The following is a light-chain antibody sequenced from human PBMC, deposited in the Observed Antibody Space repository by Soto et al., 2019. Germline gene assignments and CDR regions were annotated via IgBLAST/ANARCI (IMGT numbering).Light chain of an antibody. Sequence: QLVLTQSPSASASLGASVKLTCTLSSGHSSYAIAWHQQQPEKGPRYLMKLDSDGSHTKGDAIPDRFSGSSSGAERYLTISSVQSEDEADYYCQTWGTGIHVVFGGGTKLTVL. CDR3: QTWGTGIHVV. V-gene: IGLV4-69*01. CDR1: SGHSSYA. CDR2: LDSDGSH. J-gene: IGLJ2*01.